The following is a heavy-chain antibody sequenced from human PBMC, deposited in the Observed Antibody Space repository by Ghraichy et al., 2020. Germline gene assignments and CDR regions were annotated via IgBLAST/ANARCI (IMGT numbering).Heavy chain of an antibody. D-gene: IGHD3-22*01. Sequence: GGSLRLSCAASGFTFSSYTMNWVRQAPGKGLEWVSSISSKSSYIYNADSMKGRFTISRDNAKNSLYLQMNSLRADDTAVYYCARERLYYYDNSGHYYFDYGGQGTLVTVSS. V-gene: IGHV3-21*01. CDR2: ISSKSSYI. CDR3: ARERLYYYDNSGHYYFDY. J-gene: IGHJ4*02. CDR1: GFTFSSYT.